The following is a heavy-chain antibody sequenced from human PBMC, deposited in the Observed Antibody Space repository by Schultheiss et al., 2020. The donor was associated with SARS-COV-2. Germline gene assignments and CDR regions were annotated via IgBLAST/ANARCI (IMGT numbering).Heavy chain of an antibody. CDR3: ASEMSSWADYYYYGMDV. J-gene: IGHJ6*02. CDR2: LYSGGST. V-gene: IGHV3-53*01. D-gene: IGHD6-13*01. Sequence: GESLKISCAASGFTVSSNDMSWVRQAPGKGLEWVSLLYSGGSTYYADSVKGRFTIIRDHSKNTLHLQMNSLRAEDTAVYYCASEMSSWADYYYYGMDVWGQGTTVTVSS. CDR1: GFTVSSND.